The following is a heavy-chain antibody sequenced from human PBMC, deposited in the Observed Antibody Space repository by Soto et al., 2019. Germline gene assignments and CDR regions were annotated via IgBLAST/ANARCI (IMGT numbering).Heavy chain of an antibody. J-gene: IGHJ4*02. Sequence: QLQLQESGSGLVKPSQTLSLTCAVPGGSISSGGYSWSWIRQPPGKGLEWIGYIYHSGSTYYNPSLKSRVTISVDRSKNQFSLKLSSVTAADTAVYYCARGVTTVTTIDYWGQGTLVTVSS. D-gene: IGHD4-17*01. CDR3: ARGVTTVTTIDY. V-gene: IGHV4-30-2*01. CDR1: GGSISSGGYS. CDR2: IYHSGST.